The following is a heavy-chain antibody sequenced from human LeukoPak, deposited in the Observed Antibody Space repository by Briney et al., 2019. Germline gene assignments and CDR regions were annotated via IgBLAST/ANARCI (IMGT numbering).Heavy chain of an antibody. V-gene: IGHV3-7*03. D-gene: IGHD3-9*01. CDR2: IKNDGSKK. Sequence: GGSLRLSCAASGFTFSNYWMSWVRQAPGKGLEWVANIKNDGSKKYYVDSVKGRFTISRDNAKNSLYLQMNSLRAEDTAVYYCARSGYFDWLEGGLDPWGQGTLVTVSS. CDR1: GFTFSNYW. J-gene: IGHJ5*02. CDR3: ARSGYFDWLEGGLDP.